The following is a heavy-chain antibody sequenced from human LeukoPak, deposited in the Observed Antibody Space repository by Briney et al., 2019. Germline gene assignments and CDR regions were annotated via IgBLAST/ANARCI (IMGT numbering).Heavy chain of an antibody. Sequence: GGSLRLSCAASGFTFSSYAMHWVRQAPDKGLEWVAVISYDGSNKYYADSVKGRFTISRDNSKNTLYLQMNSLRAEDTAVYYCARVSGWELLLHAFDIWGQGTMVTVSS. V-gene: IGHV3-30-3*01. CDR1: GFTFSSYA. CDR2: ISYDGSNK. D-gene: IGHD1-26*01. CDR3: ARVSGWELLLHAFDI. J-gene: IGHJ3*02.